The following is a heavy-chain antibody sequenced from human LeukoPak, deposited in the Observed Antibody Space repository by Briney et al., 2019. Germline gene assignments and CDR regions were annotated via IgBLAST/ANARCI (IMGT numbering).Heavy chain of an antibody. J-gene: IGHJ5*02. CDR1: GFTFSSYN. CDR2: ISGSSAYI. D-gene: IGHD2/OR15-2a*01. CDR3: VRIPNSANFPNWFDP. V-gene: IGHV3-21*01. Sequence: GGSLRLSCAASGFTFSSYNVNWVRQAPEKGLEWISSISGSSAYIYYADSVKGRFTFSRDNAKNSLYLQMNSLRADDTAVYYCVRIPNSANFPNWFDPWGQGTLVTVSS.